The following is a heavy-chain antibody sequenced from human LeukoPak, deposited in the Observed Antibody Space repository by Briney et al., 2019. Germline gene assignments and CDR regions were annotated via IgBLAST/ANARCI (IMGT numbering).Heavy chain of an antibody. D-gene: IGHD2-15*01. CDR1: GGTFSKYA. J-gene: IGHJ5*02. CDR3: AREGCSGGSCYPEWFDP. CDR2: IIPIFGTA. Sequence: SVKVSFKASGGTFSKYAISWVRQAPGQGLEWMGGIIPIFGTANYAQKFQGRVTITADESTSTAYMELSSLRSEDTAVYYCAREGCSGGSCYPEWFDPWGQGTLVTVSS. V-gene: IGHV1-69*01.